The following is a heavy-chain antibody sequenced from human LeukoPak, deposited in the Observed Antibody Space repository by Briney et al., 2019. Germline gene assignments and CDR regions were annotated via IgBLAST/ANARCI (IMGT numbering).Heavy chain of an antibody. Sequence: ASVKVSCNASGYSFTSYSISWVRQAPGQGLEWVGSISPYNGNTNYAQKLQGRVTMTTDTSTSTAYMDLKSVRSDDTALYHCATSITLLRGVIISGDWFDPWGQGTLVTVSS. D-gene: IGHD3-10*01. V-gene: IGHV1-18*01. CDR3: ATSITLLRGVIISGDWFDP. J-gene: IGHJ5*02. CDR2: ISPYNGNT. CDR1: GYSFTSYS.